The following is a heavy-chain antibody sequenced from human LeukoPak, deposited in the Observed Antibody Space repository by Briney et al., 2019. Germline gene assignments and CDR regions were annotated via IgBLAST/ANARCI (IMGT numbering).Heavy chain of an antibody. J-gene: IGHJ4*02. CDR2: FDPEDGET. Sequence: ASVKVSCKVSGYTLTELSMHWVRQAPGKGLEWMGGFDPEDGETIYAQKFQGRVTMTEDTSTDTAYMELSSLRSEDTAVYYCATYPRYSSSWYRLDWGQGTLVTVSS. CDR3: ATYPRYSSSWYRLD. CDR1: GYTLTELS. D-gene: IGHD6-13*01. V-gene: IGHV1-24*01.